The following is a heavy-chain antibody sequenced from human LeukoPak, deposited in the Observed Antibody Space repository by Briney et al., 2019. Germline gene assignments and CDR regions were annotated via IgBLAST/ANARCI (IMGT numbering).Heavy chain of an antibody. D-gene: IGHD3-22*01. CDR2: IYTSGST. CDR1: GGSISSGSYY. Sequence: SQTLSLTCTVSGGSISSGSYYWSWIRQPAGKGLEWIGRIYTSGSTNYNPSLKSRVTISVDTSKNQFSLKLSSVTAADTAVYYCARDRYYDSSGYYSHFDYWGQGTLVTVSS. CDR3: ARDRYYDSSGYYSHFDY. J-gene: IGHJ4*02. V-gene: IGHV4-61*02.